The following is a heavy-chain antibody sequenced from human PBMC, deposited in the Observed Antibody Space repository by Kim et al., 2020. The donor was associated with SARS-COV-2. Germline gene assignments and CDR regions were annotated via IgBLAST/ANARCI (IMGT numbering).Heavy chain of an antibody. D-gene: IGHD6-13*01. CDR3: AKDRPKKSAAGTMGSFQ. J-gene: IGHJ1*01. Sequence: GGSLRLSCAASGFTFDDYAMHWVRQAPGKGLEWVSGISWNSGSIGYADSVKGRLSISRDSAKNSLYLQMNSLRAEDTALYYCAKDRPKKSAAGTMGSFQ. V-gene: IGHV3-9*01. CDR2: ISWNSGSI. CDR1: GFTFDDYA.